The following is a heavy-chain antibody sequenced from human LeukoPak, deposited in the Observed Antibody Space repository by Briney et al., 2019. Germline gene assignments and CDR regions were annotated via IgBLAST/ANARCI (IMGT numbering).Heavy chain of an antibody. Sequence: SETLSLTCAVYGGSFSGYYWSWIRQPPGKGLEWIGEINHSGSTNYNPSLKSRVTISVDTSKNQFSLKLSSVTAADTAVYYCARHTGYSRIRFDPWGQGTLVTVSS. CDR3: ARHTGYSRIRFDP. CDR2: INHSGST. D-gene: IGHD6-13*01. V-gene: IGHV4-34*01. CDR1: GGSFSGYY. J-gene: IGHJ5*02.